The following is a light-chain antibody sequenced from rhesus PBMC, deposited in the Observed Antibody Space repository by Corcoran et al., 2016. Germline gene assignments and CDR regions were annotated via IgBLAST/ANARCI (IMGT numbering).Light chain of an antibody. CDR2: GAS. Sequence: EIVLTQSPATLSLSPGERATLSCRASQSVSSSLAWYQQKPEQAPRLLIYGASSRATGIPDRFSGSGSGTDFTLTISSLEPEEFAVYYGQQYSNWPRTFGQGTKVEIK. J-gene: IGKJ1*01. V-gene: IGKV3-42*03. CDR3: QQYSNWPRT. CDR1: QSVSSS.